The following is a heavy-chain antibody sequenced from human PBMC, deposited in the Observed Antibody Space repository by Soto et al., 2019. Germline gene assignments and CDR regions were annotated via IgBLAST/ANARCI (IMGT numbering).Heavy chain of an antibody. V-gene: IGHV2-5*01. CDR2: GE. Sequence: SGPTLVNPTQTLTLTCTVSGFSLTTSGMTLGWIRQPPGKAPEWLALGEQYSPSLQSRLTITKDTSENQVVLTMTNMDPVGTATYYCTLRQDTSRGPIYWGQGILVTVSS. D-gene: IGHD6-13*01. CDR1: GFSLTTSGMT. J-gene: IGHJ4*02. CDR3: TLRQDTSRGPIY.